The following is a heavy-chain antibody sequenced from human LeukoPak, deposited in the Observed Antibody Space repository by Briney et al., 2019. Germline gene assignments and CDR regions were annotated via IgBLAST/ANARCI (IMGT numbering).Heavy chain of an antibody. CDR1: GYSIISDYF. J-gene: IGHJ4*02. CDR3: ARANRYDLYFDY. V-gene: IGHV4-38-2*02. CDR2: IFHSGDV. Sequence: TSETLSLTCIVSGYSIISDYFWGWVRQPPGKGPEWIGSIFHSGDVYYNPSLKSRVIISGDTSKNQVSLKLSSVTAADTAVYYCARANRYDLYFDYWGQGTLVTVSS. D-gene: IGHD5-12*01.